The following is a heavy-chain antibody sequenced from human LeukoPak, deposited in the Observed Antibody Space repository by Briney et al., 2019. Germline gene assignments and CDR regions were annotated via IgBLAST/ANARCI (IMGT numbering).Heavy chain of an antibody. V-gene: IGHV1-2*02. CDR1: GYTFTGYY. D-gene: IGHD1-26*01. Sequence: ASVKVSCKASGYTFTGYYMHWVRQAPGQGLEWMGWINPNSGGTNYAQKFQGRVTMTRDTSISTAYMELSRLRSDDTAVYYCARLGGGSYGPNWFDPWGQGTLVTVSS. CDR3: ARLGGGSYGPNWFDP. CDR2: INPNSGGT. J-gene: IGHJ5*02.